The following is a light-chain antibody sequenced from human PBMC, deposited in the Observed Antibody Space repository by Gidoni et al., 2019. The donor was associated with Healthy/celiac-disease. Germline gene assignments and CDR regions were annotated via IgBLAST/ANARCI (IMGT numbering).Light chain of an antibody. J-gene: IGLJ2*01. V-gene: IGLV3-1*01. CDR1: KLGDKY. CDR3: QAWDSSTVV. Sequence: SYALTQPPSVSVSPGQTASITCSGDKLGDKYACWYQQKPGQCPVLVIYQASKRPSGIPERFSGANSGNTATLTISGTQAMDEADYYCQAWDSSTVVFGGGTKLTVL. CDR2: QAS.